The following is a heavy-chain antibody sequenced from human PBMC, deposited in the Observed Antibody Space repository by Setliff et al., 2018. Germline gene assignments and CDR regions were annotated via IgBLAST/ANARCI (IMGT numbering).Heavy chain of an antibody. CDR3: ARAAVTSGARADYFDN. J-gene: IGHJ4*02. Sequence: PSETLSLTCTVSGGPVTRTTTFWGWVRQTPGKGLEWIGSTYDSGSTYYNPSLNSRATISEDTSKNQFSLKLTSVTAADAAVYYCARAAVTSGARADYFDNWGRGTLVTVSS. CDR1: GGPVTRTTTF. V-gene: IGHV4-39*07. D-gene: IGHD4-17*01. CDR2: TYDSGST.